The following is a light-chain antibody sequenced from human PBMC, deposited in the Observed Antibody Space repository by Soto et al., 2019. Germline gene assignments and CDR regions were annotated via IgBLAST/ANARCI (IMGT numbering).Light chain of an antibody. CDR1: QSVSSSY. J-gene: IGKJ3*01. CDR3: QHYGTSAL. Sequence: EIVLTQSPGTLSLSPGERATLSCRASQSVSSSYLALYQQKPGQAPRLLIYDTSDRATGIPDRFSASGSGTDFTLTISRLEPEDFAVYYCQHYGTSALFGPGTKVDIK. V-gene: IGKV3-20*01. CDR2: DTS.